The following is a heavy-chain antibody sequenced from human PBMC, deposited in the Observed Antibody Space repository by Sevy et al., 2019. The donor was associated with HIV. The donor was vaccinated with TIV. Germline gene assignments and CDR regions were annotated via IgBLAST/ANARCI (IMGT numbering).Heavy chain of an antibody. CDR1: GYTFTGYS. J-gene: IGHJ5*01. V-gene: IGHV1-2*02. CDR2: INPNSGGT. Sequence: ASVKVSCKASGYTFTGYSMHWVRQAPGQGLEWMGWINPNSGGTNYAQKFQGRVTMTRDTSISTAYMELSRLRSDDMAVYYCARVWNSDYYDSSGPNWFDSWGQGTLVTVSS. CDR3: ARVWNSDYYDSSGPNWFDS. D-gene: IGHD3-22*01.